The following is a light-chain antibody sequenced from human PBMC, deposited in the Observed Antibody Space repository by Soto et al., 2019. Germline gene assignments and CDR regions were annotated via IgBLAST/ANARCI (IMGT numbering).Light chain of an antibody. V-gene: IGKV1-12*01. J-gene: IGKJ4*01. Sequence: DIQMTQSPSSVSASVGDRVTITCRASQGLGVWLGWYQQKPGKAPQLLIFGASGLQTGVPSRFSGSGSGTDFTLTISSLQPEDFATYYCQQAYSFPLTCGGGTKVEIK. CDR1: QGLGVW. CDR3: QQAYSFPLT. CDR2: GAS.